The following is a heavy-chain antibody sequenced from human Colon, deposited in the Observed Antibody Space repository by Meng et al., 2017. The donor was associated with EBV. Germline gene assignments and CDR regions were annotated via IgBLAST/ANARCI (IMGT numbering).Heavy chain of an antibody. CDR1: GSSLSSRNW. Sequence: QAQLQESGQELVKPPGPLSLTYAVSGSSLSSRNWWSWVRQPPGKGLEWIGEIYHSGSTNYNPSLKSRVTISVDESKNQFSLRLSSVTAADTAVYYCARVGAYCGGDCYHPRWGQGTLVTVSS. CDR2: IYHSGST. CDR3: ARVGAYCGGDCYHPR. D-gene: IGHD2-21*02. J-gene: IGHJ4*02. V-gene: IGHV4-4*03.